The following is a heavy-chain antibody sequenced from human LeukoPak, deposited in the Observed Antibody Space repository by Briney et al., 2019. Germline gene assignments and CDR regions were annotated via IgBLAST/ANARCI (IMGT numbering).Heavy chain of an antibody. V-gene: IGHV3-11*01. CDR1: GFTFSDYY. D-gene: IGHD1-1*01. CDR3: ARYKGLGD. CDR2: ISPSGTTM. J-gene: IGHJ4*02. Sequence: GGSLRLSCAASGFTFSDYYMSWIRQAPGKGLEWVSYISPSGTTMFYADSVKGRLTISRDNAKSSLSLQMNSLRAEDSAVYYCARYKGLGDWGQGTLVTVSS.